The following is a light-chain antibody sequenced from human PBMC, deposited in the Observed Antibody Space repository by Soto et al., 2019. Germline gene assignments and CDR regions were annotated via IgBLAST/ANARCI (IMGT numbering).Light chain of an antibody. CDR1: QSVSSY. V-gene: IGKV3-11*01. CDR3: QHRASWPLT. J-gene: IGKJ4*01. CDR2: DAS. Sequence: EIVLTQSPATLSLSPGERATLSCRASQSVSSYLAWYQQKPGQPPRLLIYDASNRATGIPPRFSGSGSGTEFTLTFSSLEPEDFAVYYCQHRASWPLTFGGGTKVEIK.